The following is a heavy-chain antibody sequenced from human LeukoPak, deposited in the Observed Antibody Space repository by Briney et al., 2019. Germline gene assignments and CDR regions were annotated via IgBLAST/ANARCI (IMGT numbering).Heavy chain of an antibody. D-gene: IGHD3-22*01. CDR2: IYYSGST. J-gene: IGHJ5*02. CDR3: AREFTYYYDSSGHGFDP. Sequence: SETLSLTCTVSGGSISSYYWSWIRQPPGKGLEWIGYIYYSGSTNYNPSLKSRVTISVDTSKNQFSLKLSSVTAADKAVYYCAREFTYYYDSSGHGFDPWGQGTLVTVSS. V-gene: IGHV4-59*01. CDR1: GGSISSYY.